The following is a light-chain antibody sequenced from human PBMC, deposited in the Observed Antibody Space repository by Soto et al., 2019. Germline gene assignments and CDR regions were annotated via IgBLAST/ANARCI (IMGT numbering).Light chain of an antibody. CDR2: DAS. V-gene: IGKV1-33*01. J-gene: IGKJ5*01. CDR3: QQYSNLIT. CDR1: QDVSNY. Sequence: DIQMTQSPSSLSASVGDRVTITCQASQDVSNYLNWYQQKLGKAPKLLIYDASNLETGVPSRLSGSGSGTYFSFTISSLQPEDFATYYCQQYSNLITFGQGTQREIK.